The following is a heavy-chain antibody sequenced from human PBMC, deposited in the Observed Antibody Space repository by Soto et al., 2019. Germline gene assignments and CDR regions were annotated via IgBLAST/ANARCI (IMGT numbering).Heavy chain of an antibody. V-gene: IGHV3-33*01. CDR3: ARDLHSSSWYGYFQH. Sequence: QVQLVESGGGVVQPGRSLRLSCAASGFTFSSYGMHWVRQAPGKGLEWVAVIWYDGSNKYYADSVKGRFTISRDNSKNTLYLKMNSLRAEDTAVYYCARDLHSSSWYGYFQHWGQGTLVTVSS. D-gene: IGHD6-13*01. CDR2: IWYDGSNK. CDR1: GFTFSSYG. J-gene: IGHJ1*01.